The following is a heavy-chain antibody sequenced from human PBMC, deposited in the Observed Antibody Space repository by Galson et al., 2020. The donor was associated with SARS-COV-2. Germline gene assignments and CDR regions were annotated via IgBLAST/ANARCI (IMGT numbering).Heavy chain of an antibody. Sequence: SETLSLTCAVSGTSISGGSYSWNWIRPPPGKGLEWIRYTSQSGSTYYNPTLKSPVTISGYRSKNQFSLRLSSVTAADAGVYFCGRLHYGEYAPEAFDIWGPGTRSTVAS. CDR2: TSQSGST. CDR1: GTSISGGSYS. V-gene: IGHV4-30-2*01. CDR3: GRLHYGEYAPEAFDI. D-gene: IGHD4-17*01. J-gene: IGHJ3*02.